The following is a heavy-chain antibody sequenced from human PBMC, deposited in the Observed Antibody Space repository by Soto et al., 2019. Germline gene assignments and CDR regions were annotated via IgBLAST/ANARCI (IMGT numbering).Heavy chain of an antibody. CDR3: NTCSRGNCYGPVEA. V-gene: IGHV3-15*01. Sequence: EVQLVESGGGLVKPGGSLRLSCAASGFTFANAWMSWVRQAPGKGLEWVGRVKSNSDGGTTDYAAPVKGRFTISRDDSKNPLYLQMNSLEIEDTAIYYCNTCSRGNCYGPVEAWGKGAAVTVSS. CDR2: VKSNSDGGTT. CDR1: GFTFANAW. J-gene: IGHJ6*04. D-gene: IGHD2-15*01.